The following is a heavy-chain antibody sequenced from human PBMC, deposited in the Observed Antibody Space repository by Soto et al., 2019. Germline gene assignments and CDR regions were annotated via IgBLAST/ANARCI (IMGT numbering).Heavy chain of an antibody. CDR2: IYYSGST. Sequence: QVQLQESGPGLVKPSQTLSLTCTVSGGSISSGGYYWSWIRQHPGKGLEWIGYIYYSGSTYYNPSLKSRVNISVDTSKNQFSLKLSSVTAADTAVYYCARADTAMVPASVFFDYWGQGTLVTVSS. D-gene: IGHD5-18*01. CDR1: GGSISSGGYY. CDR3: ARADTAMVPASVFFDY. V-gene: IGHV4-31*03. J-gene: IGHJ4*02.